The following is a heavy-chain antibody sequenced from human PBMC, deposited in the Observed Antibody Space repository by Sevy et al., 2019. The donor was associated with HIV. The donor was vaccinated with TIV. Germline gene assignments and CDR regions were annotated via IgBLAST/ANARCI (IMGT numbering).Heavy chain of an antibody. CDR1: GFTFSSYA. Sequence: GGSLRLSCAASGFTFSSYAMHWVRQAPGKWLEWVAVISYDGSNKYYADSVKGRFTISRDNSKNTLYLQMNSLRAEDTAVYYCARDGPGVVWGSYRFHYFDYWGQGTLVTVSS. D-gene: IGHD3-16*02. V-gene: IGHV3-30-3*01. CDR3: ARDGPGVVWGSYRFHYFDY. CDR2: ISYDGSNK. J-gene: IGHJ4*02.